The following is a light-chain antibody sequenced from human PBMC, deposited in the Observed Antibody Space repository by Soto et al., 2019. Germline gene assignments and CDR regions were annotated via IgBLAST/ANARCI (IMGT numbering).Light chain of an antibody. CDR3: SSYTSGSTVI. CDR1: ISDVGGYNY. CDR2: DVS. Sequence: QSALTQPASVSGSPGQSITISCTGTISDVGGYNYVSWYRQHPGKAPKLMIYDVSHRPSGVSDRFSGSRSGNTASLTISGLQAEDEAHYYCSSYTSGSTVIFGGGTKLTVL. V-gene: IGLV2-14*03. J-gene: IGLJ2*01.